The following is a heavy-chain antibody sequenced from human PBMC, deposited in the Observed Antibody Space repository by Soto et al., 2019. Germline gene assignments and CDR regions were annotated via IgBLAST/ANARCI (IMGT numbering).Heavy chain of an antibody. J-gene: IGHJ5*02. Sequence: PGGSLRLSCAASGFNFCSYSMNWVRQAPGKGLEWVSYISSSSSTIYYADSVKGRFTISRDNAKNSLYLQMNSLRAEDTAVYYCAREGRITMVRGVSNWFDPWGQGTLVTVSS. D-gene: IGHD3-10*01. CDR3: AREGRITMVRGVSNWFDP. CDR2: ISSSSSTI. V-gene: IGHV3-48*01. CDR1: GFNFCSYS.